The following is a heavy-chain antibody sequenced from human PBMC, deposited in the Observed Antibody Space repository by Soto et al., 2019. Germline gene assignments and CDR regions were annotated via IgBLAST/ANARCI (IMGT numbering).Heavy chain of an antibody. CDR2: IYYSGST. Sequence: SETLSLTCTVSGGSISSGGYYWSWIRQHPGKGLEWIGYIYYSGSTYYNPSLKSRVTISVDTSKNQFSLKLSSVTAADTAVYYCARVGAVAGRGVYFDYWGQGTLVTVSS. CDR3: ARVGAVAGRGVYFDY. V-gene: IGHV4-31*03. J-gene: IGHJ4*02. CDR1: GGSISSGGYY. D-gene: IGHD6-19*01.